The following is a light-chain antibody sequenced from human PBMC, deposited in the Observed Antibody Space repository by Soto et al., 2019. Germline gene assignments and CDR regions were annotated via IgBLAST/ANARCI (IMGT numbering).Light chain of an antibody. CDR2: GAS. CDR3: QLYDSSLYT. Sequence: EIVLTQSPGTLSLSPGEGATFSCRASQSVTSTYLAWYQQKPGQAPRLLIYGASIRATGIPDRFNGSGSGTDFTLAISRLEPEDFAEYYCQLYDSSLYTFGQGTQLEIK. V-gene: IGKV3-20*01. J-gene: IGKJ2*01. CDR1: QSVTSTY.